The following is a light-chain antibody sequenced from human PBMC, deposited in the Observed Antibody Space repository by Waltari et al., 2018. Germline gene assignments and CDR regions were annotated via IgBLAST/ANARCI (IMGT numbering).Light chain of an antibody. J-gene: IGLJ3*02. CDR3: QSYDSSLRGV. CDR1: SSNIGAGYD. V-gene: IGLV1-40*01. CDR2: VTS. Sequence: QSVLTQPPSVSGAPGQRVTISCTGSSSNIGAGYDVHWYQQLPGTAPKLLIYVTSNRPSGVPDRFSCSKSGTSASLAIPGLQAEDEADYYCQSYDSSLRGVFGGGTKLTVL.